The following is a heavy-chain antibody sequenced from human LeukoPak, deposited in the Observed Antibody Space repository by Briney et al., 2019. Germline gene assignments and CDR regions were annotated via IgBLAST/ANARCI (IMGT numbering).Heavy chain of an antibody. Sequence: SETLSLTCTVSGYSISSGYYWGWIRQPPGKGLEWIGSIYHSGSTYYNPSLKSRVTISVDTSKNQFSLKLSSVTAADTAVYYCASYTDAFDIWGQGTMVTVSS. V-gene: IGHV4-38-2*02. CDR2: IYHSGST. J-gene: IGHJ3*02. CDR3: ASYTDAFDI. CDR1: GYSISSGYY. D-gene: IGHD3-16*01.